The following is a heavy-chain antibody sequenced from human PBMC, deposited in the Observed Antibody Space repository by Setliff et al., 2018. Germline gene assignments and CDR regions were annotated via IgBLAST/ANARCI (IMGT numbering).Heavy chain of an antibody. D-gene: IGHD3-10*01. CDR2: AHYTRTA. Sequence: SETLSLTCTVSDGSISTYYWSWIRQPPGKVLELIGYAHYTRTASYNPYLKSRVSISVDTSKNQFSLKLTSVTAADTAVYYCAGSRGSGGYYSDSPYYFDYWGHGTLVTVSS. CDR3: AGSRGSGGYYSDSPYYFDY. V-gene: IGHV4-59*03. J-gene: IGHJ4*01. CDR1: DGSISTYY.